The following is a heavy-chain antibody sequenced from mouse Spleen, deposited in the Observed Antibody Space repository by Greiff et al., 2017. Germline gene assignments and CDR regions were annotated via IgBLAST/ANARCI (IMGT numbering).Heavy chain of an antibody. CDR1: GFTFSSYA. D-gene: IGHD2-4*01. Sequence: EVMLVESGGGLVKPGGSLKLSCAASGFTFSSYAMSWVRQTPEKRLEWVATISSGGSYTYYPDSVKGRFTISRDNAKNTLYLQMSSLRSEDTAMYYCARHYDSAWFAYWGQGTLVTVSA. CDR2: ISSGGSYT. CDR3: ARHYDSAWFAY. J-gene: IGHJ3*01. V-gene: IGHV5-9-1*01.